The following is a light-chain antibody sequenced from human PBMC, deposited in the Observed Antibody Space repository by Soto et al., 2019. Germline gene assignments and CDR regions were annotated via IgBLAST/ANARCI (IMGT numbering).Light chain of an antibody. CDR2: KTS. Sequence: DIHMTLSPSTLSASVGDRVTITCRASQSISSWLAWYQQKPGKAPNLLIYKTSSLESGVPSRFSGSGSGAEFTLTISSLQPDDFATYYCQHYNDYSWTFGQGTKVEIK. CDR3: QHYNDYSWT. J-gene: IGKJ1*01. CDR1: QSISSW. V-gene: IGKV1-5*03.